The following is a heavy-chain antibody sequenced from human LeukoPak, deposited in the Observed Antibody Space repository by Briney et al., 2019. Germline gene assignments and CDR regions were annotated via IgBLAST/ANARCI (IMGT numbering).Heavy chain of an antibody. D-gene: IGHD6-19*01. V-gene: IGHV4-38-2*02. CDR2: IFHSGST. Sequence: MSSETLSLTCAVSGYSISSGYYWDWIRQPPGKGLEWVGSIFHSGSTYYNPSLKSRVTISVDTSKNQFSLKLSSVTAADTAVYYCARDRGVAVAGPPGHWGQGTLVTVSS. J-gene: IGHJ4*02. CDR1: GYSISSGYY. CDR3: ARDRGVAVAGPPGH.